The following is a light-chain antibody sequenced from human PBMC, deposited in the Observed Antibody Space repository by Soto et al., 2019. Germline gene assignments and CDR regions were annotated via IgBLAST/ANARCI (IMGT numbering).Light chain of an antibody. V-gene: IGKV3-15*01. Sequence: EIVLTQSPGTLSVSPGERATLSCRASQSVSSKLAWYQQKPGQAPRLLFYGASTGATGIPARFSGSGSGTEFTLSISSLQSEDFAVYYCQQYHDWPGTFGQGTKVDIK. CDR3: QQYHDWPGT. CDR2: GAS. CDR1: QSVSSK. J-gene: IGKJ1*01.